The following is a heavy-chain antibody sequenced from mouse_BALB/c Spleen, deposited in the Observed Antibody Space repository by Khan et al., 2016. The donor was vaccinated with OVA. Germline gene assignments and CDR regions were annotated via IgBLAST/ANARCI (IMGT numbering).Heavy chain of an antibody. CDR3: ARSRGPGYDYYFDY. CDR1: GYTFTDYN. CDR2: IYLYNGGT. D-gene: IGHD2-4*01. Sequence: VQLQQSGPELVKPGASVRISCKASGYTFTDYNTHWVKQSHGESLEWIGYIYLYNGGTGYNQKFKSKATVTVDNSSSTAYMEFRSLTSEASAVYYGARSRGPGYDYYFDYWGQGTTLTVSS. V-gene: IGHV1S29*02. J-gene: IGHJ2*01.